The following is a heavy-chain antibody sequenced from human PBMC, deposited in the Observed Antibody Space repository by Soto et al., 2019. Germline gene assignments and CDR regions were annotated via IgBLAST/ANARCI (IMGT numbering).Heavy chain of an antibody. CDR1: GYTFTSYG. D-gene: IGHD3-10*01. CDR3: AREHDHGSGSLNYYGRSC. Sequence: GASVKVSCKASGYTFTSYGISWVRQAPGQGLEWMGWISAYNGNTNYAQKLQGRVTMTTDTSTSTAYMELRSLRSDDTAVYYCAREHDHGSGSLNYYGRSCLGPVTTIVVSS. V-gene: IGHV1-18*04. J-gene: IGHJ6*02. CDR2: ISAYNGNT.